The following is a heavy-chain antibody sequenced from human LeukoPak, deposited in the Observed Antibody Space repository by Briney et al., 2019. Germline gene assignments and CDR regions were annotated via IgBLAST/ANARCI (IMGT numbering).Heavy chain of an antibody. Sequence: SETLSLTCTVSGGSISSSSYYWGWIRQPPGKGLEWIVSIYYSGSTYYNPSLKSRVTISVDTSKNQFSLKLSSVTAADTAVYYCARQPYSSSWPYYYYGMDVWGQGTTVTVSS. D-gene: IGHD6-13*01. CDR2: IYYSGST. V-gene: IGHV4-39*01. CDR1: GGSISSSSYY. CDR3: ARQPYSSSWPYYYYGMDV. J-gene: IGHJ6*02.